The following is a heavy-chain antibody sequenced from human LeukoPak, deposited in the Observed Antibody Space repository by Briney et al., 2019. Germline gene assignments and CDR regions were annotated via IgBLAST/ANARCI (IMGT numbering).Heavy chain of an antibody. Sequence: GGSLRLSCAASGFTFSSYGMHWVRRAPGKGPEWVAVIWYDGSNKYYADSVKGRFTISRDNSKNTLYLQMNSLRAEDTAVHYCARGGAGSGSYSPYFEYWGQGTLVTVSS. CDR2: IWYDGSNK. CDR1: GFTFSSYG. V-gene: IGHV3-33*01. D-gene: IGHD3-10*01. CDR3: ARGGAGSGSYSPYFEY. J-gene: IGHJ4*02.